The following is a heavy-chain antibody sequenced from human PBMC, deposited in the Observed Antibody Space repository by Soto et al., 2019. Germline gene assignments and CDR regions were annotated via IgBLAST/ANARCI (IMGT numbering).Heavy chain of an antibody. CDR1: GFTFRKYA. D-gene: IGHD5-12*01. J-gene: IGHJ4*02. CDR3: AYTGDSGFDPNFDS. V-gene: IGHV3-23*01. CDR2: ISASTITS. Sequence: EVQLLESGGGLVQPGESLRLSCAASGFTFRKYAMSWVRQAPGKGLEWVSAISASTITSSYADSVKGRFTISRDNSANSLYLQRNGLRAEDTAIYYCAYTGDSGFDPNFDSGGQGTLVTVSS.